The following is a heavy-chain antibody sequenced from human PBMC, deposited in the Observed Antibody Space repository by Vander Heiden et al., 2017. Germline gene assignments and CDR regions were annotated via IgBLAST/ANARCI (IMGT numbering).Heavy chain of an antibody. V-gene: IGHV3-23*01. J-gene: IGHJ3*02. Sequence: EVRLLESGGGLLQPGGSLCLPCEASGFPFITYALAWVRQPPGKGLEWVSTISGPGSATYYADSGRFTISRDNSENMVFLQMNSLGAEDTAVYYCGKAGLVRGSNFHSDAFDMWGQGTKVTVSS. CDR1: GFPFITYA. CDR2: ISGPGSAT. CDR3: GKAGLVRGSNFHSDAFDM. D-gene: IGHD3-10*01.